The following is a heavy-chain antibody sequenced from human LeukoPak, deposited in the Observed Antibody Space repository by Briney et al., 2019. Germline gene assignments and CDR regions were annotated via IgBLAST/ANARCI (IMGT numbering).Heavy chain of an antibody. CDR1: GFTFSSYG. CDR3: AKAWHVLDSGRYH. J-gene: IGHJ4*02. V-gene: IGHV3-30*02. CDR2: IRYDGSNK. D-gene: IGHD3-10*01. Sequence: GGSLRLSCAASGFTFSSYGMHWVRQAPGKGLEWVAFIRYDGSNKYYADSVKGRFTISRDNSKNTLYLQMNSLRAEDTAVYYCAKAWHVLDSGRYHWGQGTLVTVSS.